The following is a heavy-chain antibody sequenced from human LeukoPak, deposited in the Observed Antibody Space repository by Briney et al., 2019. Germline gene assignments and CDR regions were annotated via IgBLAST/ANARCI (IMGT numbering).Heavy chain of an antibody. CDR2: INPNSGGT. CDR1: GYTFTGYY. J-gene: IGHJ4*02. Sequence: ASVKVSCKASGYTFTGYYMHWVRQAPGQGLEWMGWINPNSGGTNYAQKFQGRVSMTRDTSISTAYMELSRLRSDDTAVYYCARDPEPLYDILTGYSDYWGQGTLVTVSS. D-gene: IGHD3-9*01. V-gene: IGHV1-2*02. CDR3: ARDPEPLYDILTGYSDY.